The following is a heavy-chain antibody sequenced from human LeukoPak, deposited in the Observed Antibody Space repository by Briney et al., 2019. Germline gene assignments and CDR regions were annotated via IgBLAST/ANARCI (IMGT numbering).Heavy chain of an antibody. CDR2: IRYDGNSK. CDR3: AKEGDGYNLFDC. Sequence: PGGSLRLSCAASGFTFSTSGMHWVRQTPGKGLEWVAFIRYDGNSKHYADSVKGRFTVSRDNSKNTLYLQMNSLKTEDTAVYYCAKEGDGYNLFDCWGQGTLVTVSS. CDR1: GFTFSTSG. J-gene: IGHJ4*02. V-gene: IGHV3-30*02. D-gene: IGHD5-24*01.